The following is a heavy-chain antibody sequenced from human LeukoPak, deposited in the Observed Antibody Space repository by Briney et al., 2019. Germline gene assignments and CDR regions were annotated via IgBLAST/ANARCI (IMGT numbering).Heavy chain of an antibody. CDR2: IYYSGST. CDR3: ARVVLAGDYFDY. D-gene: IGHD6-19*01. J-gene: IGHJ4*02. Sequence: SETLSLTCTVSGGSISSYYWSWVRQPPGKGLEWIGYIYYSGSTNYNPSLKSRVTISVDTSKNQFSLKLSSVTAADTAVYYCARVVLAGDYFDYWGQGTLVTVSS. V-gene: IGHV4-59*01. CDR1: GGSISSYY.